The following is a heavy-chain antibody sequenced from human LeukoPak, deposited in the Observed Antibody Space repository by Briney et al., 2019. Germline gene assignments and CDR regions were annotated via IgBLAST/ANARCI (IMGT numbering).Heavy chain of an antibody. Sequence: SETLSLTWTVSGGSISGCYWSWIRQPPGKGLERIGFIYYSGSTNYNPSLKSRVTISVDTSTNQFSLKLSSVTAADTSVYYCARVYSSSCSKEAPYYFDYGGEGTLVAFSS. CDR2: IYYSGST. V-gene: IGHV4-59*01. CDR3: ARVYSSSCSKEAPYYFDY. J-gene: IGHJ4*02. CDR1: GGSISGCY. D-gene: IGHD6-13*01.